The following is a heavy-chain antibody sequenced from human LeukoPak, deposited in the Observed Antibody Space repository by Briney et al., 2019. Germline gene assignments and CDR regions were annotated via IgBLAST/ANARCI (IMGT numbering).Heavy chain of an antibody. V-gene: IGHV3-7*01. D-gene: IGHD3-10*01. CDR3: ATYYFGSENYYKRFDY. CDR2: IKQDGNEK. CDR1: VFTFSSYW. J-gene: IGHJ4*02. Sequence: GGSLRLSRAASVFTFSSYWMNWVRQAPGKGLEWVANIKQDGNEKYYVDSVKGRFTISRDNAKNSLYPQMNSLRAEDTAVYYCATYYFGSENYYKRFDYWGQGTLVTVSS.